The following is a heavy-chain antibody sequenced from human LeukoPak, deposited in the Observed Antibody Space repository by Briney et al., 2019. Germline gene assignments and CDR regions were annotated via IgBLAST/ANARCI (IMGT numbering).Heavy chain of an antibody. V-gene: IGHV4-39*01. CDR2: IYYSGST. D-gene: IGHD1-26*01. CDR1: AGSISSTSYY. Sequence: PSETLSLTCTVSAGSISSTSYYWGWIRQPPGKGLEWIGGIYYSGSTYCNPSLKSRVTISIDTSKNQFSLNLSSVTAADTAVYYCARLRYSGSAGPRDFDYWGQGTLVTVSS. CDR3: ARLRYSGSAGPRDFDY. J-gene: IGHJ4*02.